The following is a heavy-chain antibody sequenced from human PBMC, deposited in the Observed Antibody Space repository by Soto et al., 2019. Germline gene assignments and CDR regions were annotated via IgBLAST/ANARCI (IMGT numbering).Heavy chain of an antibody. CDR3: AGALDYDYVWGSYRRIAPDFDY. V-gene: IGHV3-30-3*01. Sequence: GGSLRLSCAASGFTFSSYAMRWVRQAPGKGLEWVAVISYDGSNKYYADSVKGRFTISRDNSKNTLYLQMNSLRAEDTAVYYCAGALDYDYVWGSYRRIAPDFDYWGQGTLVTVSS. CDR2: ISYDGSNK. J-gene: IGHJ4*02. CDR1: GFTFSSYA. D-gene: IGHD3-16*02.